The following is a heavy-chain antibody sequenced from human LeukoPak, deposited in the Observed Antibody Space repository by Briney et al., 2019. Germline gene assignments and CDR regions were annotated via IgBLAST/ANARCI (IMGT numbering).Heavy chain of an antibody. D-gene: IGHD3/OR15-3a*01. CDR2: TYGGGST. Sequence: GGSLRLSCAASGFTFSSYGMHWVRQAPGKGPEWVSITYGGGSTFFADSVKGRFTTSRDNSKNTVYLQMNTLRAEDTAVYYCARTSDYRFEYWGQGTLVTVSS. V-gene: IGHV3-NL1*01. J-gene: IGHJ4*02. CDR1: GFTFSSYG. CDR3: ARTSDYRFEY.